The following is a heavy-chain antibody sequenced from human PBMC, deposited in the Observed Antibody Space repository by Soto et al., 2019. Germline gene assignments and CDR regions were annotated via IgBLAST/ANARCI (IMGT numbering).Heavy chain of an antibody. J-gene: IGHJ4*02. D-gene: IGHD2-15*01. V-gene: IGHV4-59*01. CDR3: ARVGGVAARTFDY. Sequence: NPSETLSITCTVSGGSISPFYWSWVRQPPGKGLEWIGYLYYSGNTNYNPSLKSRVTISVDASKNQVSLRLTSVTAADTAVYYCARVGGVAARTFDYWGQGTVVTVSS. CDR2: LYYSGNT. CDR1: GGSISPFY.